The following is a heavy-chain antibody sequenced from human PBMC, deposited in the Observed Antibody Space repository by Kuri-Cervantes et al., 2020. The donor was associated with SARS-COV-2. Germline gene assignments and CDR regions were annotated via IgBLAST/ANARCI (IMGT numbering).Heavy chain of an antibody. CDR1: GGSISSGSYF. CDR3: ARERESFGVVDAFDI. V-gene: IGHV4-61*09. J-gene: IGHJ3*02. CDR2: IYTTGST. Sequence: SETLSLTCTVSGGSISSGSYFWNWIRQPAGKGLEWIGHIYTTGSTNYNPSLKSRATISVDTSKNQFSLKLTSVTAADTAVYYCARERESFGVVDAFDIWGQGTMVTVSS. D-gene: IGHD3-10*01.